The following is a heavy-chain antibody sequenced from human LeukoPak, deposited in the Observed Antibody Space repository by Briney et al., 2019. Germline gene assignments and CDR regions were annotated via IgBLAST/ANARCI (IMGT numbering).Heavy chain of an antibody. D-gene: IGHD3-16*01. Sequence: GGSLRLCCAASGFTLSNYAMSWVRQGPGKGPEWVAGISYSSGSIYYLDSVKGRFTISRDNSRNTLYLQMNSLRAEDTAVYYCAKDVLRLNYGYFDLWGRGTLVSVSS. CDR3: AKDVLRLNYGYFDL. CDR2: ISYSSGSI. J-gene: IGHJ2*01. CDR1: GFTLSNYA. V-gene: IGHV3-23*01.